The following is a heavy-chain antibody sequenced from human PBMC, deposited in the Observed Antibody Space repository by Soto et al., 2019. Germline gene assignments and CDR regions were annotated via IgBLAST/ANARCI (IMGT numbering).Heavy chain of an antibody. D-gene: IGHD3-22*01. CDR3: AREGPDYYDSSGDNWFDP. CDR2: IGAYNGNT. CDR1: GYTFTSYG. J-gene: IGHJ5*02. V-gene: IGHV1-18*01. Sequence: ASVKVSCKASGYTFTSYGISWVRQAPGQGLEWMGWIGAYNGNTKYVQKFQGRVTITRDTSASTAYMELSSLRSEDTAVYYCAREGPDYYDSSGDNWFDPWG.